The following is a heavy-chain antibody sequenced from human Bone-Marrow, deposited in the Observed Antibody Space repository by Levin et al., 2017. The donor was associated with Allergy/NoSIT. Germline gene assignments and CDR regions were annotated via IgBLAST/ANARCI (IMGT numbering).Heavy chain of an antibody. Sequence: LRLSCTVSGGSISSGDYYWSWIRQPPGKGPEWIGYIEYSGYTYYNPFLESRLTISIDMSKNQISLRLSSVTAADTAVYHCARGSMEAGELTYDYYGMDVWGQGTTVTDSS. D-gene: IGHD3-10*01. CDR1: GGSISSGDYY. V-gene: IGHV4-30-4*08. CDR3: ARGSMEAGELTYDYYGMDV. J-gene: IGHJ6*02. CDR2: IEYSGYT.